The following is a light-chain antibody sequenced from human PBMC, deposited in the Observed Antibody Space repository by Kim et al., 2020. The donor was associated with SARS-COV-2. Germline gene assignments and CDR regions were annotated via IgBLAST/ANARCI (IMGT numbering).Light chain of an antibody. CDR3: QQYDLPPYT. Sequence: SASGGETVTITCQASQDIRKFLNWFQQKPGKAPKLLIYDAVSLDTGVPSRFSGRGYGTHFTFTIRNLQPEDIATYFCQQYDLPPYTFGQGTKVEL. V-gene: IGKV1-33*01. J-gene: IGKJ2*01. CDR2: DAV. CDR1: QDIRKF.